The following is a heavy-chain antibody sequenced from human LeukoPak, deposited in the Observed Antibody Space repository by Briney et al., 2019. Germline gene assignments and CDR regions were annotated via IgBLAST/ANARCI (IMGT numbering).Heavy chain of an antibody. D-gene: IGHD6-13*01. Sequence: SENLSRTCTVSGGTISSFYWSWIRPPPGKGLEWIGYIYSSGSTNYNPSLKSRVTISVDTSKNQFSLKLSSVTAADTAVYYCARVTGSVYSSSWSRDYCYFDLWGRGTLVTVSS. CDR1: GGTISSFY. CDR2: IYSSGST. CDR3: ARVTGSVYSSSWSRDYCYFDL. V-gene: IGHV4-59*01. J-gene: IGHJ2*01.